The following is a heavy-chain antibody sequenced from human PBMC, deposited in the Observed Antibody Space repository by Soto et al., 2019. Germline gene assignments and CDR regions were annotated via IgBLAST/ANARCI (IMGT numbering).Heavy chain of an antibody. Sequence: RASVKVSFKASGFTFTSSAMQWVRQARGQRLEWIGWIVVGSGNTNYAQKFQERVTITRDMSTSTAYMELSSLRSEDTAVYYCADHDVLYGDYVVGNAFDIWGQGTMVTVSS. V-gene: IGHV1-58*02. CDR1: GFTFTSSA. CDR2: IVVGSGNT. CDR3: ADHDVLYGDYVVGNAFDI. J-gene: IGHJ3*02. D-gene: IGHD4-17*01.